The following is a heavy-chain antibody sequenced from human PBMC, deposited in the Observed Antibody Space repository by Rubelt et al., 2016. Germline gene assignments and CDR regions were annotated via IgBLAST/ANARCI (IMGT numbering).Heavy chain of an antibody. CDR1: GFTFSDYY. CDR3: ARGDGHTPTFDY. CDR2: ISDRGTYT. Sequence: GGGLVKPGGSLRLSCAASGFTFSDYYMSWIRQAPGMGLEWVAYISDRGTYTKYADSVKGRFAISRDNVKNSLYLQMSGLRAEETAVYYCARGDGHTPTFDYWGQGTLVTVSS. J-gene: IGHJ4*02. V-gene: IGHV3-11*05. D-gene: IGHD5-24*01.